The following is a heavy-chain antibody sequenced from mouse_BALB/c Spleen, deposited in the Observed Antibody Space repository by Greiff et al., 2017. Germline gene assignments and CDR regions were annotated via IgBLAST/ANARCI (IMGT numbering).Heavy chain of an antibody. CDR2: IDPANGNT. J-gene: IGHJ3*01. Sequence: EVQGVESGAELVKPGASVKLSCTASGFNIKDTYMPWVKQRPEQGLEWIGRIDPANGNTKYDPKFQGKATITADTSSNTAYLQLSSLTSEDTAVYYCAKDGNYGLAYWGQGTLVTVSA. CDR1: GFNIKDTY. V-gene: IGHV14-3*02. CDR3: AKDGNYGLAY. D-gene: IGHD2-1*01.